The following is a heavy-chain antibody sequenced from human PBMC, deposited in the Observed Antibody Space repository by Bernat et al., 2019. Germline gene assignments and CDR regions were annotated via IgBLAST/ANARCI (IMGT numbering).Heavy chain of an antibody. D-gene: IGHD2-15*01. Sequence: QVQLQESGPGLVKPSQTLSLTCTVSGGSISSGGYYWSWIRQHPGKGLEWIGYIYYSGSTYYNPSLKSRVTISVDTSKNQFSLKLSSVTAADTAVYYCARVGDCSGGSCYSPPFDYWGQGTLVTFSS. V-gene: IGHV4-31*03. J-gene: IGHJ4*02. CDR2: IYYSGST. CDR3: ARVGDCSGGSCYSPPFDY. CDR1: GGSISSGGYY.